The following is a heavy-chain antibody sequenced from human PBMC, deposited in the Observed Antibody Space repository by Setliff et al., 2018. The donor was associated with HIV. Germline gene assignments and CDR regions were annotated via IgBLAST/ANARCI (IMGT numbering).Heavy chain of an antibody. D-gene: IGHD1-26*01. V-gene: IGHV4-59*03. CDR3: AKPLTQWGVSPYHYAVDV. CDR2: IYNSAST. CDR1: GDSISTDY. J-gene: IGHJ6*02. Sequence: SETLSLTCTVSGDSISTDYWTWIRQPPGKGLEWIGYIYNSASTSYNPSLKSRVTISVDTSRNQFSLNLSSVTAADTAVYYCAKPLTQWGVSPYHYAVDVWGHGTTVTVSS.